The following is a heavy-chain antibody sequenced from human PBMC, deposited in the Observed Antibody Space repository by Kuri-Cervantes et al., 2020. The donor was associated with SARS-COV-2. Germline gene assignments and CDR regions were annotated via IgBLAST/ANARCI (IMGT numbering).Heavy chain of an antibody. CDR3: ARRRSSTSCYCFDY. CDR2: IYHSGST. Sequence: GSLRLSCAVSGGSISSSNWWSWVRQPPGKGLEWIGEIYHSGSTNYNPSLKSRVTISVDKSKNQFSLELSSVTAADTAVYYCARRRSSTSCYCFDYWGQGTLVTVSS. V-gene: IGHV4-4*02. J-gene: IGHJ4*02. D-gene: IGHD2-2*01. CDR1: GGSISSSNW.